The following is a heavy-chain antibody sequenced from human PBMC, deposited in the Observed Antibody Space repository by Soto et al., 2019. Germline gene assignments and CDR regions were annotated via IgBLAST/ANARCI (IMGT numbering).Heavy chain of an antibody. CDR1: GFTVSNNY. D-gene: IGHD3-10*01. CDR2: IYSGGYT. Sequence: EVQLVESGGGLIQPGGSLRLSCAVSGFTVSNNYMSWVRQAPGKGLEGVSVIYSGGYTAYGDSVKGRFTISRDNSNNKLYLQMKRLRAGPAAVCSCATHAGGGGYWGQGTLVTVSS. V-gene: IGHV3-53*01. CDR3: ATHAGGGGY. J-gene: IGHJ4*02.